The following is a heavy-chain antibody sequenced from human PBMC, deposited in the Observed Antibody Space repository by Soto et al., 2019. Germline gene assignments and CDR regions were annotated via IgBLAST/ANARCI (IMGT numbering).Heavy chain of an antibody. Sequence: QVQLVESGGGVVQPGRSLRLSCAASGFTFSSYGMHWVRQAPGKGLEWVAVISYDGSNKYYADSVKGRFTISRDNSKNTLYLQMNSLRAEDTAAYYCAKTGRGYSGYGEIDIWGQGTMVTVSS. V-gene: IGHV3-30*18. D-gene: IGHD5-12*01. CDR1: GFTFSSYG. J-gene: IGHJ3*02. CDR3: AKTGRGYSGYGEIDI. CDR2: ISYDGSNK.